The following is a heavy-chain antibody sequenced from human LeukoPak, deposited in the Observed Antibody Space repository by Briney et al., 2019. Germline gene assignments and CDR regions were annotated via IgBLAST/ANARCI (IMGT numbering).Heavy chain of an antibody. Sequence: PGGSLRLSCAASGFTFSSYAMSWVRQAPGKGLEWVSGISGSGGSTYYADSVKGRFTISSDNSKNTLYLQMNSLRAEDTAVYYCAKGYCRGISCYSDYWGQGTLVTVSS. J-gene: IGHJ4*02. V-gene: IGHV3-23*01. D-gene: IGHD2-2*02. CDR1: GFTFSSYA. CDR2: ISGSGGST. CDR3: AKGYCRGISCYSDY.